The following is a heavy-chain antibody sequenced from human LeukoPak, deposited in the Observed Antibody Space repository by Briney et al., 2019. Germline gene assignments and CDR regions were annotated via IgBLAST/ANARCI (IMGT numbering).Heavy chain of an antibody. Sequence: SETLSLTCGVSGGSISNSNWWTWLRQPPGKGLEWIGEVNLQGSTNYNPSLKSRVAISVDKSENHISLKLTSVTAADTAVYYCAREGGPYRPLDYSGQGTLVTVAS. CDR1: GGSISNSNW. J-gene: IGHJ4*02. V-gene: IGHV4-4*02. CDR2: VNLQGST. CDR3: AREGGPYRPLDY.